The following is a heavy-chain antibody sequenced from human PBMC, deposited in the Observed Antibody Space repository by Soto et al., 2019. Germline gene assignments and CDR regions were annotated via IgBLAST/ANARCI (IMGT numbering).Heavy chain of an antibody. CDR1: GGSISSYY. D-gene: IGHD3-3*01. J-gene: IGHJ6*04. CDR2: IYYSGST. CDR3: DRVGGIFGVLPQYYGREG. Sequence: PSETLSLTCTVSGGSISSYYWSWIRQPPGKGLERIGYIYYSGSTNYNPSLKSRVTISVDTSKNQFSLKLSSVPAADTAVYYCDRVGGIFGVLPQYYGREGWGKVTTGT. V-gene: IGHV4-59*01.